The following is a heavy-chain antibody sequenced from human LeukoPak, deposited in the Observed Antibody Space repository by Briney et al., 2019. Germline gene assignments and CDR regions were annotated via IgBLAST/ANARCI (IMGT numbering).Heavy chain of an antibody. V-gene: IGHV1-8*01. CDR3: VRHYYDYVAFDI. J-gene: IGHJ3*02. CDR2: VSPHNGDT. CDR1: GYTFTSYN. Sequence: GASVEVSCKASGYTFTSYNINWFRQAPGRGFEWLGFVSPHNGDTGYTQNFQGRVTMTRDTSINTAYMELSGLRSEDTAVYYCVRHYYDYVAFDIWGQGTMVIVSS. D-gene: IGHD3-22*01.